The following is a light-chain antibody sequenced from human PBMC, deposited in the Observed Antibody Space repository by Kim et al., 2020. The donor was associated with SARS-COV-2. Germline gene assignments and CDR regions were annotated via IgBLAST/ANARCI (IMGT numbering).Light chain of an antibody. J-gene: IGKJ4*01. CDR3: EQYGSSPLT. Sequence: EIVLTQSPGTLSLSPGDRATLSCRASQRVSSSYLAWYQQKPGQAPRLLLYGASSRATGIPDRFSGSGSGTDFTLTISSLEPEDFAVYYCEQYGSSPLTFGGGTKLEI. V-gene: IGKV3-20*01. CDR1: QRVSSSY. CDR2: GAS.